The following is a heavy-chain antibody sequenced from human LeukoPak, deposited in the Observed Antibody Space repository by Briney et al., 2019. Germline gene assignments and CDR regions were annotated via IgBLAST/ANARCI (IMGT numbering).Heavy chain of an antibody. CDR1: GFTFSSYA. CDR2: ISGSGGST. D-gene: IGHD1-26*01. Sequence: GGSLRLSCAASGFTFSSYAMSWVRQAPGKGLEWVSAISGSGGSTYYADSVKGRFTISRDNSKNTLYLQMNSLRAEDTAVYYCARHGYSGSYFLDYWGQGTLVTVSS. CDR3: ARHGYSGSYFLDY. V-gene: IGHV3-23*01. J-gene: IGHJ4*02.